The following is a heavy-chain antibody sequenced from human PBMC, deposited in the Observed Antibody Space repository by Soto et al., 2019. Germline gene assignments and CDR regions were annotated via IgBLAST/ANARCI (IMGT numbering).Heavy chain of an antibody. V-gene: IGHV4-59*01. CDR3: ARTGSGLPAEDWFDP. D-gene: IGHD3-3*01. J-gene: IGHJ5*02. Sequence: SETLSLTCTVSGGSISSYYWSWIRQPPGKGLEWIGYIYYSGSTNYNPSLKSRVTISVATSKNQFSLKLSSVTAADTAVYYCARTGSGLPAEDWFDPWGQGTLVTVSS. CDR2: IYYSGST. CDR1: GGSISSYY.